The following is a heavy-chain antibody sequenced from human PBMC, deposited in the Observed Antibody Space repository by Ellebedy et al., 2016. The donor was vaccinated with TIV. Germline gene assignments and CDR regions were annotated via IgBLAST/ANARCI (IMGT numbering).Heavy chain of an antibody. CDR1: GFTFRSYV. D-gene: IGHD3-10*01. CDR3: ASPPGVVAL. Sequence: GESLKISCAVSGFTFRSYVMHWVRQAPGKGLEWVAFISYDGSNKYYADSVKGRFTISRDNSKNSLYLQMNSLRAEDTAVYYCASPPGVVALWGQGTLVTVSS. V-gene: IGHV3-30-3*01. J-gene: IGHJ4*02. CDR2: ISYDGSNK.